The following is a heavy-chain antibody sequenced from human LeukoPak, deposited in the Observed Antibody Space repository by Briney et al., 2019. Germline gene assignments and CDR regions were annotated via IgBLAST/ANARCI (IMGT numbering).Heavy chain of an antibody. J-gene: IGHJ6*02. CDR2: ISVRAGTI. D-gene: IGHD3-22*01. V-gene: IGHV3-48*03. CDR3: AKDFPHYYEVPHGMDV. Sequence: GGSLRLSCAASGFGFGQYEMNWVRQAPGKGLEWIAYISVRAGTIYYGDSAEGRFTISRDDAKNSLYLQMNGLRVEDTAIYYCAKDFPHYYEVPHGMDVWGQGTTVTV. CDR1: GFGFGQYE.